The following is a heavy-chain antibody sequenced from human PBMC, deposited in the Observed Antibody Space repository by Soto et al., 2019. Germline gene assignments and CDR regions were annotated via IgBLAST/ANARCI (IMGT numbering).Heavy chain of an antibody. CDR1: GFTFSSYG. D-gene: IGHD3-22*01. J-gene: IGHJ4*02. CDR2: IWYDGSNK. CDR3: AREPRNEDSSGYYY. Sequence: GGSLRLSCAASGFTFSSYGMHWVRQAPGKGLEWVAVIWYDGSNKYYADSVKGRFTISRDNSKNTLYLQMNSLRAEDTAVYYCAREPRNEDSSGYYYWGQGTLVTVSS. V-gene: IGHV3-33*08.